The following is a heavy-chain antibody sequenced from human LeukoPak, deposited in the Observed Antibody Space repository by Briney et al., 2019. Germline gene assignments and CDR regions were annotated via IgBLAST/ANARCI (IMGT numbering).Heavy chain of an antibody. CDR2: IYYSGST. CDR1: DDSISDYY. V-gene: IGHV4-59*01. D-gene: IGHD1-26*01. J-gene: IGHJ3*02. CDR3: ARSSGSYFGDAFDI. Sequence: SETLSLTCTVSDDSISDYYRGWIRQPPGKGLEWIGYIYYSGSTNYNPSLKSRVTISVDTSKNQFSLKLSSVTAADTAVYYCARSSGSYFGDAFDIWGQGTMVTVSS.